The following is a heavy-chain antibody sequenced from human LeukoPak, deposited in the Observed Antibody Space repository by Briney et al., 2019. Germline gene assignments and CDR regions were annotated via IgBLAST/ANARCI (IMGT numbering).Heavy chain of an antibody. V-gene: IGHV1-69*04. J-gene: IGHJ4*02. D-gene: IGHD3-3*01. Sequence: GASVKVSCKASGGTLSSYAISWVRQAPGQGLEWMGRIIPILGIANYAQKFQGRVTITADKSTSTAYMELSSLRSEDTAVYYCARDLWSGYYASFDYWGQGTLVTVSS. CDR3: ARDLWSGYYASFDY. CDR1: GGTLSSYA. CDR2: IIPILGIA.